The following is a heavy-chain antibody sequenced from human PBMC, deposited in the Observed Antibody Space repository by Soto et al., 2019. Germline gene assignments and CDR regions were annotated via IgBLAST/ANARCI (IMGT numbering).Heavy chain of an antibody. CDR1: GGTFSSYA. D-gene: IGHD5-12*01. V-gene: IGHV1-69*12. CDR3: AVAVRVATTAEGYYYYGMDV. Sequence: QVQLVQSGAEVKKPGSSVKVSCKASGGTFSSYAISWVRQAPGQGLEWMGGIIPIFGTANYAQKFQGRVTITADESTSSAYMELSSLRSEDTAVYYCAVAVRVATTAEGYYYYGMDVWGQGTTVTVSS. CDR2: IIPIFGTA. J-gene: IGHJ6*02.